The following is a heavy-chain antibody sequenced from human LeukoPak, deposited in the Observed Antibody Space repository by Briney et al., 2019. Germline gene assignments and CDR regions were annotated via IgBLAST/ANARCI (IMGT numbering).Heavy chain of an antibody. V-gene: IGHV3-23*01. J-gene: IGHJ4*02. CDR1: GFTFSSYW. CDR3: AKDVCTSPRCLLYSDS. D-gene: IGHD2-8*01. CDR2: ISGVNT. Sequence: PGGSLRLSCAASGFTFSSYWMSWFRQAPGKGLEWVSGISGVNTYYADSVKGRFTISRDNSKNVLYVQMNRLRVEDTAVYFCAKDVCTSPRCLLYSDSWGQGTLVTVSS.